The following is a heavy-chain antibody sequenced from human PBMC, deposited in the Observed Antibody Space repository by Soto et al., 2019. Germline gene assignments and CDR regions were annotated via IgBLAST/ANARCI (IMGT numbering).Heavy chain of an antibody. V-gene: IGHV3-15*07. CDR1: GFTFSISW. J-gene: IGHJ4*01. Sequence: GGSLRLSRAASGFTFSISWMDCARQAQGKGLEWVGRIKSKTDGGTTDYAAPVKCRFTVSRDDSKNTLYLQMNSLKTEDTAVYYFTTVGARGLWSGYYPNDFWGQGTLVTVSS. CDR3: TTVGARGLWSGYYPNDF. CDR2: IKSKTDGGTT. D-gene: IGHD3-3*01.